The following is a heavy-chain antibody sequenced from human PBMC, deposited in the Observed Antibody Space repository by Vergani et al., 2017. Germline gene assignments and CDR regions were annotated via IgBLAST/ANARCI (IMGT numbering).Heavy chain of an antibody. CDR3: ARVVVPSFNYMDV. CDR2: IIPIFGAG. J-gene: IGHJ6*03. Sequence: QVQLVQSGAEVRKPGSSVKVSCKASGGTFSHYTISWVRQAPGQGLEWMGGIIPIFGAGNYAQKFQGRVTITADESTTTAYMELNSLRSEDTAVYYCARVVVPSFNYMDVWGKGTTVTVSS. D-gene: IGHD2-2*01. V-gene: IGHV1-69*12. CDR1: GGTFSHYT.